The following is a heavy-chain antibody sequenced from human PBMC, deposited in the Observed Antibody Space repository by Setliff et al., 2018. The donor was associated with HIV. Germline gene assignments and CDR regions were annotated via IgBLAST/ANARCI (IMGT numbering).Heavy chain of an antibody. CDR2: INPSGDAT. CDR1: GYIFTNYY. D-gene: IGHD6-19*01. Sequence: AASVKVSCKASGYIFTNYYMHWVRQAPGQGLEWMGIINPSGDATTYAQKFQGRVTMTEDTSTDTAYMDLSSLRSEDTAVYYCATHPPYRSAWYMRSWGQGTLVTVSS. V-gene: IGHV1-46*01. CDR3: ATHPPYRSAWYMRS. J-gene: IGHJ5*02.